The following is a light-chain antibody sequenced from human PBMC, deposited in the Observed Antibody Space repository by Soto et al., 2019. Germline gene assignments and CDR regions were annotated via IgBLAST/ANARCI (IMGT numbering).Light chain of an antibody. V-gene: IGKV1-5*01. CDR2: DAS. CDR1: QSINSL. J-gene: IGKJ2*01. CDR3: QQYDSYST. Sequence: DIQMTQSPSTLSASVGDSVTITCRASQSINSLVAWYQQHPGKAPKLLIYDASSLQNGVPSRFSGSRSGTGFPRTITSLQPDDFATYYCQQYDSYSTFGQGTKLEI.